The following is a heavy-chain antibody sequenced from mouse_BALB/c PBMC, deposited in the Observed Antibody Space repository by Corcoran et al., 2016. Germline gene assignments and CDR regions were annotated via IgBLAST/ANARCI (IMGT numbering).Heavy chain of an antibody. D-gene: IGHD2-4*01. CDR3: AKGGTMITLFAY. J-gene: IGHJ3*01. CDR2: IDPFNGGT. V-gene: IGHV1S135*01. Sequence: EIQLQQSGPELMKPGASVKISCKASGYSFTSYYMHWVKQSHGKSLEWIGYIDPFNGGTSYNQKFKGKATLTVDKSSSTAYMHLSSLTSEDSAVYYCAKGGTMITLFAYWGQGTLVTVSA. CDR1: GYSFTSYY.